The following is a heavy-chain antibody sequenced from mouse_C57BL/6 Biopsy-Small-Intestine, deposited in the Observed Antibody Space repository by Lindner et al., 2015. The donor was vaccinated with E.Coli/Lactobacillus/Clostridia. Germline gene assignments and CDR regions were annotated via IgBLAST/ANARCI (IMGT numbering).Heavy chain of an antibody. V-gene: IGHV3-5*01. CDR2: IYYSGAI. CDR3: ARDGGRIDFDY. CDR1: GISITTGNYR. D-gene: IGHD1-1*02. Sequence: VQLQESGPGLVKPSQTVFLTCTVTGISITTGNYRRSWIRQFPGNKLEWIGYIYYSGAITYNPSLTSRTTITRDTPKNQFFLEMNSLTAEDTATYYCARDGGRIDFDYWGQGTTLTVSS. J-gene: IGHJ2*01.